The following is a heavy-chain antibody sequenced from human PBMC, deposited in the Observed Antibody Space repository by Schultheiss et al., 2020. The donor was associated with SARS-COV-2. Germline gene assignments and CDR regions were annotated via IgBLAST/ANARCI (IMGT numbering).Heavy chain of an antibody. V-gene: IGHV4-4*07. D-gene: IGHD6-13*01. CDR2: IYTSGST. Sequence: SETLSLTCTVSGGSISSYYWSWIRQPAGKGLEWIGRIYTSGSTNYNPSLKSRVTISVDTSKNQFSLKLSSVTAADTAVYYCARDRAYSSSWYYYGMDVWGQGTTVTVSS. CDR1: GGSISSYY. J-gene: IGHJ6*02. CDR3: ARDRAYSSSWYYYGMDV.